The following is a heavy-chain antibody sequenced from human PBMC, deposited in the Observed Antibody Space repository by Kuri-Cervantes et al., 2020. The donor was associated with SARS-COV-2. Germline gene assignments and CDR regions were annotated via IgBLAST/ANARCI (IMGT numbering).Heavy chain of an antibody. J-gene: IGHJ6*02. D-gene: IGHD3-9*01. CDR1: GFTFSSYS. V-gene: IGHV3-48*02. Sequence: GGSLRLSCAASGFTFSSYSMNWVRQAPGKGLEWVSYISSSSSTIYYADSVKGRFTISRDNAKNSLYLQMNSLRDEDTAVYYCARDGIITISYYYYGMDVWGQGTTATVSS. CDR2: ISSSSSTI. CDR3: ARDGIITISYYYYGMDV.